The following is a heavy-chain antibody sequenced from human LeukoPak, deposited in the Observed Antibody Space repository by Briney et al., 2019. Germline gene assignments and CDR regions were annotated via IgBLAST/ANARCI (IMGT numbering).Heavy chain of an antibody. J-gene: IGHJ4*02. CDR2: IYHSGST. D-gene: IGHD3-22*01. V-gene: IGHV4-38-2*02. Sequence: NPSETLSLTCTVSGYSISSGYYWGWIRQPPGKGLEWIGSIYHSGSTYYNPSLKSRVTISVDTSKNQFSLKLSSVTAADTAVYYCARDTYYYDSSGYYYVDYWGQGTLVTVSS. CDR1: GYSISSGYY. CDR3: ARDTYYYDSSGYYYVDY.